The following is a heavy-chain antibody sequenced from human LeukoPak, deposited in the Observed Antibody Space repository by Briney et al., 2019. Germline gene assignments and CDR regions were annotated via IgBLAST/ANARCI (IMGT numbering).Heavy chain of an antibody. CDR2: IRYDGSNK. CDR3: AKDYSKTSYYGSGTYYRPNWFDP. V-gene: IGHV3-30*02. J-gene: IGHJ5*02. D-gene: IGHD3-10*01. Sequence: GGSLRLSCAASGFTFSSYSMNWVRQAPGKGLEWVAFIRYDGSNKYYADSVKGRFTISRDNSKNTLYLQMNSLRAEDTAVYYCAKDYSKTSYYGSGTYYRPNWFDPWGQGTLVTVSS. CDR1: GFTFSSYS.